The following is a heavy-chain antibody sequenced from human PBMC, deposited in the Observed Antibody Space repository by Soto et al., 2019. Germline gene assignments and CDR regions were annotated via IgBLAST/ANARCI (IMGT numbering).Heavy chain of an antibody. CDR1: GYSFSNSW. CDR3: ARRYEKYCSSSSCYTLDF. Sequence: GESLKISCEGSGYSFSNSWIGWVRQMPGKGLEWMGIIYPGDSDTRYSPSFQGQVTISADKSISTAYLQWSSLKASDTAMYYCARRYEKYCSSSSCYTLDFWGQGTLVTVSS. D-gene: IGHD2-2*02. CDR2: IYPGDSDT. V-gene: IGHV5-51*01. J-gene: IGHJ4*02.